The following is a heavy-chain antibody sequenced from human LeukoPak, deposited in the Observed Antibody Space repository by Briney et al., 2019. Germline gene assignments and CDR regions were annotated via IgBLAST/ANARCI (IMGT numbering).Heavy chain of an antibody. CDR1: GFTFSSYW. V-gene: IGHV3-7*03. CDR3: AKDYPPPPVWYNWNYAGMDV. J-gene: IGHJ6*02. D-gene: IGHD1-20*01. Sequence: PGGSLRLSCAASGFTFSSYWMSWVRQAPGKGLEWVANIKQDGSEKYYVDFVKGRFTISRDNAKNSLYLQMNSLRAEDTAVYYCAKDYPPPPVWYNWNYAGMDVWGQGTTVTVSS. CDR2: IKQDGSEK.